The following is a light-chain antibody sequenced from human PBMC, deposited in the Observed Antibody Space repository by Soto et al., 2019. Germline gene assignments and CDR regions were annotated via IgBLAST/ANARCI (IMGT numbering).Light chain of an antibody. CDR3: QQYDNWPPT. V-gene: IGKV3-15*01. CDR2: GAS. J-gene: IGKJ4*01. Sequence: EIVLTQSPGTLSLSPGERATLSFRASQSVSSSYLAWYQHKPGQAPRLLFYGASNRATGIPARFTGSGSGTEFTLTISSLQSEDFAVYSCQQYDNWPPTFGGGTKVDIK. CDR1: QSVSSSY.